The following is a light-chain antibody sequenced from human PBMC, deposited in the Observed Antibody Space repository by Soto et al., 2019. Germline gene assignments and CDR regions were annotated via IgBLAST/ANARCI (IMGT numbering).Light chain of an antibody. CDR3: QQYSASPT. CDR1: QSVGTT. J-gene: IGKJ4*02. Sequence: EIFMTQSPATLSVSPGEKVILSCRASQSVGTTLAWYQQKPGQAPSLLIRGASTRATEVPARFSGSGSGTEFTLTISSMQSEDFAIYYCQQYSASPTFGGGTTLEIK. CDR2: GAS. V-gene: IGKV3-15*01.